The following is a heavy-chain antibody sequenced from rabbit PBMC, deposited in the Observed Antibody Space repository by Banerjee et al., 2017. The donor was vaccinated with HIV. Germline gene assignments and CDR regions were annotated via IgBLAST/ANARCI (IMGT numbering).Heavy chain of an antibody. J-gene: IGHJ4*01. CDR1: GFDFSSYS. CDR2: IKTGSGRT. Sequence: QLEESGGDLVKPGESLTLSCKASGFDFSSYSMSWVRQAPGKGLEWIGYIKTGSGRTYYASWVNGRFTISSHNAQNTLYLQLNSLTAADTATYFCARLYAGSSGWNFNLWGQGTLVTVS. CDR3: ARLYAGSSGWNFNL. V-gene: IGHV1S7*01. D-gene: IGHD8-1*01.